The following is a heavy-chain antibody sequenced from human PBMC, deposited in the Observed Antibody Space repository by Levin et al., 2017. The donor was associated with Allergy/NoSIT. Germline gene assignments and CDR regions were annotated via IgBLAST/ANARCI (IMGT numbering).Heavy chain of an antibody. CDR1: GFTFINNA. D-gene: IGHD3-10*01. CDR2: ILYTGAT. J-gene: IGHJ4*02. V-gene: IGHV3-23*01. Sequence: GASVKVSCAASGFTFINNAMTWVRQAPGKGLEWVSIILYTGATYYADSVRGRFIVSRDNSKNTLFLQMNSLRAEDTAIYYCDKDLHYGSAMDYWGQGALVTVSS. CDR3: DKDLHYGSAMDY.